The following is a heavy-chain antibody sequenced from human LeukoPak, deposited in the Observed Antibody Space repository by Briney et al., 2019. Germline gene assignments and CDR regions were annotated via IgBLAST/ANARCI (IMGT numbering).Heavy chain of an antibody. Sequence: SQTLSLTCAFSGDSVSSNSAAWNWIRQSPSRGLEWLGRTYYRSKWYNDYAVSVKSRITINPDTSKNQFSLQLNSMTPEDTAVYYCARMHSSGYSFSDYWGQGILVTVSS. J-gene: IGHJ4*02. V-gene: IGHV6-1*01. D-gene: IGHD3-22*01. CDR1: GDSVSSNSAA. CDR2: TYYRSKWYN. CDR3: ARMHSSGYSFSDY.